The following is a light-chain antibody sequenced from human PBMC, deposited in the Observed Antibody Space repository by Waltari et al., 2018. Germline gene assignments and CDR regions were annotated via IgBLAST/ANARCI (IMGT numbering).Light chain of an antibody. CDR3: APWDDSLSGPGV. J-gene: IGLJ3*02. V-gene: IGLV1-47*01. Sequence: QSVLTQPPSASGTPGQRVTTSCSGSSSTIGSNFLYLYQQLPGTAPKLLIYRNNQRPSGVPHRFSGSKSGTSASLAISGLRSEDEADYYCAPWDDSLSGPGVFGGGTKLTVL. CDR1: SSTIGSNF. CDR2: RNN.